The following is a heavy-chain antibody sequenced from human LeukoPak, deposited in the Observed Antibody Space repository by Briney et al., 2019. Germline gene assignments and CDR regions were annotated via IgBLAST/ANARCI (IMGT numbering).Heavy chain of an antibody. CDR1: GFTFSSYG. CDR3: AKGFGGYYYYMDV. D-gene: IGHD3-10*01. CDR2: ISWNSGSI. J-gene: IGHJ6*03. Sequence: GGSLRLSCKAAGFTFSSYGMHWVRQVPGKGLECVSGISWNSGSIGYADSVKGRFTISRDNATNSLYLQMNSLRAEDMALYYCAKGFGGYYYYMDVWRKGTTVTVSS. V-gene: IGHV3-9*03.